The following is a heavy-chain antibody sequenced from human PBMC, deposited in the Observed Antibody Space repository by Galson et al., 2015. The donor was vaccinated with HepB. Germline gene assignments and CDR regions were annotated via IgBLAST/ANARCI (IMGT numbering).Heavy chain of an antibody. Sequence: SVKVSCKASGGTFSSYTINWVRQAPGHGLEWMGGIITLFSTPNYAQKFQGRVTITADESTSTAYMELSSLRSDDTAVYYCARDNGDYGGPNYYDPWGQGTLVTVSS. V-gene: IGHV1-69*13. CDR3: ARDNGDYGGPNYYDP. D-gene: IGHD4-17*01. CDR1: GGTFSSYT. CDR2: IITLFSTP. J-gene: IGHJ5*02.